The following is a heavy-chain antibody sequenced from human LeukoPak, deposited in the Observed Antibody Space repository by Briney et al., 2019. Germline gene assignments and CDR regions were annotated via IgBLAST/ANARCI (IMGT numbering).Heavy chain of an antibody. CDR2: IYPGDSHT. D-gene: IGHD1-14*01. CDR3: ARPGTSENWFDS. Sequence: GESLKISCKASGYSFSNSWIGWVRQMPGKGLEWMGIIYPGDSHTIYSLSFQGQITISADKSITTAYLQWSSLEASDTAMYYCARPGTSENWFDSWGQGTPVTVSS. J-gene: IGHJ5*01. V-gene: IGHV5-51*01. CDR1: GYSFSNSW.